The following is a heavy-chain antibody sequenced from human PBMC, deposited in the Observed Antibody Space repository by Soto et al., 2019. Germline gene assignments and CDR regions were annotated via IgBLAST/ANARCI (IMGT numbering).Heavy chain of an antibody. V-gene: IGHV4-61*01. CDR2: IYYSGST. CDR3: ARHPGVYAFDI. D-gene: IGHD2-8*01. Sequence: PSETLSLTCTVSGGSVSSGSYYWSWIRQPPGKGLEWIGYIYYSGSTNYNPSLKSRVTISVDTSKNQFSLKLSSVTAADTAVYYCARHPGVYAFDIWGQGTMVTVSS. J-gene: IGHJ3*02. CDR1: GGSVSSGSYY.